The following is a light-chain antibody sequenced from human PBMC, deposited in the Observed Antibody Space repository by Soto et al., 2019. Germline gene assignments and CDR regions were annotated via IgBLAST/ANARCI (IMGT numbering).Light chain of an antibody. CDR3: FSYKSRGTYV. Sequence: QSVLAQPASVSGSPGQSITISCTGTSSDVGNYKYVSWYQQHPGKAPKLMIYEVSNRPSGVSNRFSGSKSGNTASLTISGLQHEEETAYSCFSYKSRGTYVFGTGTKVTV. CDR1: SSDVGNYKY. V-gene: IGLV2-14*01. J-gene: IGLJ1*01. CDR2: EVS.